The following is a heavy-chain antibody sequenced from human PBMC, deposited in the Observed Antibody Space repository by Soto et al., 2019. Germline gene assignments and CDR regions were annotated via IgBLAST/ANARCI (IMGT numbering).Heavy chain of an antibody. CDR1: GFTFSEYS. CDR3: VKVSTFYDILTGYYSTNFFDP. CDR2: ISSDGDIT. J-gene: IGHJ5*02. D-gene: IGHD3-9*01. V-gene: IGHV3-64D*06. Sequence: GGSLRLSCSASGFTFSEYSMHWVRQAPGKGLQYVSTISSDGDITYYADSVKGRFTISRDNSKNTLHLQMNSLRPEDTAVYYCVKVSTFYDILTGYYSTNFFDPWGQGTLVTVSS.